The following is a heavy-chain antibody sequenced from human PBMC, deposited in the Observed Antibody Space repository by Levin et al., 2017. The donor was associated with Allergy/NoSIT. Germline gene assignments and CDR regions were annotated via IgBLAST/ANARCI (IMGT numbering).Heavy chain of an antibody. D-gene: IGHD1-1*01. CDR1: GFTFSSYA. J-gene: IGHJ4*02. V-gene: IGHV3-30*04. CDR3: ARWGVYTNNRYEPNFDY. Sequence: GGSLRLSCAASGFTFSSYAMHWVRQAPAKGLEWMAVISFDGSNKYNADSVKGRFTISRDNSKNTLYRLMSSLRAAETAVYYCARWGVYTNNRYEPNFDYWGQGTLVTVS. CDR2: ISFDGSNK.